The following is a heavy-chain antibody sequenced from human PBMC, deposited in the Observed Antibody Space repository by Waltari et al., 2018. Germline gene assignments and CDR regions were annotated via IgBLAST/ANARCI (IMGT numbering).Heavy chain of an antibody. CDR3: GRARVQGVKYFDY. D-gene: IGHD3-10*01. CDR1: GFTFRTYW. CDR2: IDSDGSST. Sequence: DVQLVESGGGLVQPGGSLRLSCAASGFTFRTYWRPWVRPGAGSGLMWVSRIDSDGSSTRYEDSVRGRFTISRDNAKNTLYLQMNSVRDEGTAVYYCGRARVQGVKYFDYWGRGTLVTVSS. J-gene: IGHJ4*02. V-gene: IGHV3-74*01.